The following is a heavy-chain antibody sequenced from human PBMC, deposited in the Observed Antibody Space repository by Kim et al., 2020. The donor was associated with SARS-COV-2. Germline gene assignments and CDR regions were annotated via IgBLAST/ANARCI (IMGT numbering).Heavy chain of an antibody. Sequence: SETLSLTCTVSGGSISSSRYYWGWIRQPPGKGLEWIGSMYYSGNTYYSPSLKSRVTISEDTSKNQFSLKLSSVTAADTAVYYCARIYFYYFAMDVWGQGTTVTVSS. CDR2: MYYSGNT. J-gene: IGHJ6*02. CDR1: GGSISSSRYY. V-gene: IGHV4-39*01. CDR3: ARIYFYYFAMDV.